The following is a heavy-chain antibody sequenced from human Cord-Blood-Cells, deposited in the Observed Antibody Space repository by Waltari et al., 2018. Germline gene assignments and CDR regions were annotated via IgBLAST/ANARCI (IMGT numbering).Heavy chain of an antibody. CDR1: GGSFSGYY. CDR3: ARPKNPTVTDAFDI. Sequence: QVQLQQWGAGLLKPSDTLSLTCAVYGGSFSGYYWSWIPQPPGKGLEWIGEINHSGSTNYNPSLKSRVTISVDTSKNQFSLKLSSVTAADTAVYYCARPKNPTVTDAFDIWGQGTMVTVSS. J-gene: IGHJ3*02. D-gene: IGHD4-17*01. CDR2: INHSGST. V-gene: IGHV4-34*01.